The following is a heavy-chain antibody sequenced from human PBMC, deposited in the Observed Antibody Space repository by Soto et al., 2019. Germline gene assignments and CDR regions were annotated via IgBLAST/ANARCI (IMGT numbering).Heavy chain of an antibody. Sequence: EVQLVESGGGLVKPGGSLRISCAASGFTFTRYSMNWVRQAPGKGLEWVSSISSTNNYIYYGDSMKGRFTISRDNAKNSLYLEMNSLRAEDTAVYDCARESEDLTSNFDYWGQGTMVTVYS. CDR1: GFTFTRYS. V-gene: IGHV3-21*06. J-gene: IGHJ4*02. D-gene: IGHD2-15*01. CDR2: ISSTNNYI. CDR3: ARESEDLTSNFDY.